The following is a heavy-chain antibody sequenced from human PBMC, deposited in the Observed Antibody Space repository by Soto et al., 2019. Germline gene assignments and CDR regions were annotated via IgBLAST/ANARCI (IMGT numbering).Heavy chain of an antibody. Sequence: PGGSLRLSCAASGFTFSSYAMSWVCQAPGKGLEWVSAISGSGGSTYYADSVKGRFTISRDNSKNTLYLQMNSLRAEDTAVYYCAKVEYYDFWSGYHRRHFDYWGQGTLVTVSS. CDR3: AKVEYYDFWSGYHRRHFDY. D-gene: IGHD3-3*01. J-gene: IGHJ4*02. V-gene: IGHV3-23*01. CDR1: GFTFSSYA. CDR2: ISGSGGST.